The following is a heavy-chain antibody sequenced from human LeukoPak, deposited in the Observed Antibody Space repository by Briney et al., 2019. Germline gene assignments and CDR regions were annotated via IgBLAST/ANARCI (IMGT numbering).Heavy chain of an antibody. D-gene: IGHD4-17*01. Sequence: SETLSLTCTVSGGSISSYYWSWIRQPPGKGLEWIGYIYYSGSTNYNPSLKSRVTISVDTSKNQFSLKLSSVTAADTAVYYCAKDLAPAHSVRRVMTTVTTDWGQGTLVTVSS. CDR3: AKDLAPAHSVRRVMTTVTTD. CDR2: IYYSGST. V-gene: IGHV4-59*01. J-gene: IGHJ4*02. CDR1: GGSISSYY.